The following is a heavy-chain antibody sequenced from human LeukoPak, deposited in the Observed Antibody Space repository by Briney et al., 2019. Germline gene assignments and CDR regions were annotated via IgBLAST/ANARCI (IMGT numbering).Heavy chain of an antibody. CDR3: AREEGGNYFDA. D-gene: IGHD1-26*01. CDR1: GFTFSSYE. CDR2: IGSSGTTI. J-gene: IGHJ4*02. Sequence: GGSLRLSCAASGFTFSSYEMNWVRQAPGKGLEWVSYIGSSGTTIYYADSVKGRFTFSRDNAKNSLYLQMNSLRAEDTAVYYCAREEGGNYFDAWGQGTLVTVSS. V-gene: IGHV3-48*03.